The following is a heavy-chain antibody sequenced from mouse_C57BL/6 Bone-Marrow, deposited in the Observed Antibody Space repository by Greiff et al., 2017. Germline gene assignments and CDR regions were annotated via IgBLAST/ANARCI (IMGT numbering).Heavy chain of an antibody. CDR1: GYTFTAYT. Sequence: SGAELVKPGASVKLSCKASGYTFTAYTIHWVKQRSGQGLEWIGWFYPGSGSIKYEEKFKDKATLAADKSSRAVYMALSRLASEGSAGYGCAGHEDNGNYPLWYYEVWGTGTTVTVAS. V-gene: IGHV1-62-2*01. J-gene: IGHJ1*03. CDR2: FYPGSGSI. CDR3: AGHEDNGNYPLWYYEV. D-gene: IGHD2-1*01.